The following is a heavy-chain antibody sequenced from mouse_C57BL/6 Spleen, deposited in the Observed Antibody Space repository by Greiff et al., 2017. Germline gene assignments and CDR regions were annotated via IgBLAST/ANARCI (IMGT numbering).Heavy chain of an antibody. J-gene: IGHJ1*03. CDR2: IYTGGGYT. V-gene: IGHV1-63*01. D-gene: IGHD4-1*01. CDR1: GYTFTNYW. Sequence: QVHVKQSGAELVRPGTSVKMSCKASGYTFTNYWIGWAKQRPGHGLEWIGVIYTGGGYTNYNEKFKGKATLTADKSSSTAYMQFSNLTSADSAVSYYARTGTWGYFDVWGTGTTVTVSS. CDR3: ARTGTWGYFDV.